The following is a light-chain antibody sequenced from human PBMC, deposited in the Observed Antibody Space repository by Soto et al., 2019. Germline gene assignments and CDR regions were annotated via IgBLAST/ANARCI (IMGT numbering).Light chain of an antibody. CDR1: QNIRSY. V-gene: IGKV3-11*01. J-gene: IGKJ5*01. CDR3: QQRSNWPSLT. Sequence: EIVLTQSPATLSLSPGERATLSCRASQNIRSYLAWFQQKPGQAPRLLIYDASNRATGIPARFSGSGSGTDFTLTISSLEPEDFAVYYCQQRSNWPSLTFGQGTRLEIK. CDR2: DAS.